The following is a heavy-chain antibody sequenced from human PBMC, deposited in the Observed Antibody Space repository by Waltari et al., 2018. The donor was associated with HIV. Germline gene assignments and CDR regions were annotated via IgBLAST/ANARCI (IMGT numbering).Heavy chain of an antibody. CDR2: ISASGTRT. V-gene: IGHV3-23*04. Sequence: EVQLVESGGGLVQPGGSLRVSCEGSRFNFSQYAMNWVRQSPGKGLEWVSAISASGTRTYYADSVKCRFTVSRDNSKNTLNLQMSSLRAEDTAVYYCARVPLDILTGFDPYYFESWGQGTLVTVSS. J-gene: IGHJ4*02. CDR1: RFNFSQYA. D-gene: IGHD3-9*01. CDR3: ARVPLDILTGFDPYYFES.